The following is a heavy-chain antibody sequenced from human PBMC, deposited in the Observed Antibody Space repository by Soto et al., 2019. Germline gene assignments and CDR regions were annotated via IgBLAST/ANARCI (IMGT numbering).Heavy chain of an antibody. J-gene: IGHJ6*02. Sequence: QVQLVQSGAEVKKSGASVKVSCKASGYTFSDYFIQWLRQAPGQGLEWVAWINPKTAATNYAKKFQDRVTVTSYTFFSTAYLQLTRLSPVDTALYYCARIKRGLAYYSGRAVWGQGTAVTVSS. CDR2: INPKTAAT. V-gene: IGHV1-2*02. CDR1: GYTFSDYF. CDR3: ARIKRGLAYYSGRAV.